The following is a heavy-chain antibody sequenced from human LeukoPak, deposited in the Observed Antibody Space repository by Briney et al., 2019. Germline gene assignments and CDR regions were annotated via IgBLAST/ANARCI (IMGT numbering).Heavy chain of an antibody. V-gene: IGHV4-34*01. CDR2: INHSGST. CDR1: GGSFSGYY. CDR3: ARRTPTNWFDP. Sequence: SETLSLTCAVYGGSFSGYYWSWIRQPPGKGLEWVGEINHSGSTNYNPSLRSRVTISVDTSKNQFSLKLSSVTAADTAVYYCARRTPTNWFDPGGQGSLVTVSS. J-gene: IGHJ5*02.